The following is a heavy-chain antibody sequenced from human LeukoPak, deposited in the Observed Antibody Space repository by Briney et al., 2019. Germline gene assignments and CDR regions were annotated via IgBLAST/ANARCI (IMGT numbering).Heavy chain of an antibody. CDR3: ARGHYDILTASYKWTPDY. CDR1: GFTFNTYN. V-gene: IGHV3-21*06. D-gene: IGHD3-9*01. CDR2: ITSGGTYT. Sequence: GGSLRLSCAASGFTFNTYNMNWVRQAPGKGLEWVSSITSGGTYTYYADSVKGRFTTSRDNAKNSLSLQLSSLRAEDTAVYYCARGHYDILTASYKWTPDYWGQGILVTVSS. J-gene: IGHJ4*02.